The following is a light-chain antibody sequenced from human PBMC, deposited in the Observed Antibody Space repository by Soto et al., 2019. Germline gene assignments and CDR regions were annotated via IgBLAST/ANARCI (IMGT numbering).Light chain of an antibody. V-gene: IGLV4-69*01. J-gene: IGLJ2*01. CDR1: SGHSSYA. CDR2: LNSDGSH. Sequence: QRVLTQSPSASASLGASVKLTCTLSSGHSSYAIAWHQQQPEKGPRYLMNLNSDGSHSKGDGIPDRFSGSSSGAERYLTISSLQSEDEADYYCQTWGSGIHVVFGGGTKLTVL. CDR3: QTWGSGIHVV.